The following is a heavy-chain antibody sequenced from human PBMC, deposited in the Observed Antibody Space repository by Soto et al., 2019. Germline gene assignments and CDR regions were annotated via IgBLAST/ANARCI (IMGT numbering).Heavy chain of an antibody. J-gene: IGHJ4*02. D-gene: IGHD3-3*01. V-gene: IGHV3-21*04. Sequence: GGSLRLSCAASGVTFTNACMNWVRQAPGKGLEWVSSISSSSSYIYYADSVKGRFTISRDNAKNTLYLQMNSLRAEDTAVYYCARALDFWSAYFDYWGQGSLVTVSS. CDR3: ARALDFWSAYFDY. CDR2: ISSSSSYI. CDR1: GVTFTNAC.